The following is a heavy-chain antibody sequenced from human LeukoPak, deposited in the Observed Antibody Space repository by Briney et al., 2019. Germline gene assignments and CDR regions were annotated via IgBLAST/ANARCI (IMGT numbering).Heavy chain of an antibody. CDR3: AKDRRTAMVPFINDALDI. V-gene: IGHV3-23*01. D-gene: IGHD5-18*01. CDR2: ISGSGGST. J-gene: IGHJ3*02. Sequence: PGGSLRLSCAASGFTFSSYAMTWVRQAPGKGLEWVSAISGSGGSTYYADFVKGRFTISRDNSKNTLYLQMNSLRADDTAVYYCAKDRRTAMVPFINDALDIWGQGTMVTVSS. CDR1: GFTFSSYA.